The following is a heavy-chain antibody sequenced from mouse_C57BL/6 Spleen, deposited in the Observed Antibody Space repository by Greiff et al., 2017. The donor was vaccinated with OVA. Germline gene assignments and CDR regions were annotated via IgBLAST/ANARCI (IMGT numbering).Heavy chain of an antibody. CDR1: GYSFTGYF. Sequence: VQLQQSGPELVKPGDSVKISCKASGYSFTGYFMNWVMQSHGKSLEWIGRINPYNGDTFYNQKFKGKATLTVDKSSSTAHMELRSLTSEDSAVYYCARGIYYDYDRRYFDYWGQGTTLTVSS. J-gene: IGHJ2*01. CDR2: INPYNGDT. CDR3: ARGIYYDYDRRYFDY. D-gene: IGHD2-4*01. V-gene: IGHV1-20*01.